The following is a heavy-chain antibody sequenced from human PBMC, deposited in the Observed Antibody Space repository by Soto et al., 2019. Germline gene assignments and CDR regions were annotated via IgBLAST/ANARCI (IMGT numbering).Heavy chain of an antibody. V-gene: IGHV1-69*01. J-gene: IGHJ3*02. CDR1: GGTFSSYA. CDR3: ALRYFDPPDPHRGAFDI. CDR2: IIPIFGTA. D-gene: IGHD3-9*01. Sequence: QVQLVQSGAEVKKPGSSVKVSCKASGGTFSSYAISWVRQAPGEGLEWMGGIIPIFGTANYAQKFQGRVTITADESTSTAYMELSSLRSGDTAVYYCALRYFDPPDPHRGAFDIWGQGTMVTVSS.